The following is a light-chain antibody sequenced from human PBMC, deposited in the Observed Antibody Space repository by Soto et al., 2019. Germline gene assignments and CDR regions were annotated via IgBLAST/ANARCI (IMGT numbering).Light chain of an antibody. CDR1: QGISSY. CDR3: QQYYSYPWT. V-gene: IGKV1-8*01. Sequence: AIRMTQSPSSLSASTGDRVTITCRASQGISSYLAWYQQKPGKDPKLLIYAASTLQSGVPSRFSGSGSGTDFTLTISCLQSEDFATYYCQQYYSYPWTFDQGTKVEIK. CDR2: AAS. J-gene: IGKJ1*01.